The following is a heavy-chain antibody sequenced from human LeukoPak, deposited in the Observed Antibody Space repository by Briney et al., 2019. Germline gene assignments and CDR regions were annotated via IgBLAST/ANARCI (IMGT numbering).Heavy chain of an antibody. CDR1: GGTFSSYA. V-gene: IGHV1-69*13. J-gene: IGHJ6*02. CDR3: ARGACSSTSCHRWDYYYYGMDV. Sequence: ASVKVSCKASGGTFSSYAISWVRQAPGQGLEWMGGIIPIFGTANYAQKFQGRVTITADESTSTAYMELSSLRSEDTAVYYCARGACSSTSCHRWDYYYYGMDVWGQGTTVTVSS. CDR2: IIPIFGTA. D-gene: IGHD2-2*01.